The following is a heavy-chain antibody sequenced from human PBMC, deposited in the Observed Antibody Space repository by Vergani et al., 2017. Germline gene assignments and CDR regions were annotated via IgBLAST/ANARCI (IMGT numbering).Heavy chain of an antibody. D-gene: IGHD6-13*01. Sequence: QVQLVQSGAEVKKPGSSVKVSCKASGGTFSSYAISWVRQAPGQGLEWMGRISAYNGNTNYAQKLQGRVTMTTDTSTSTAYMELRSLRSDDTAVYYCARDRGIAAAGTWFDPWGQGTLVTVSS. V-gene: IGHV1-18*01. CDR3: ARDRGIAAAGTWFDP. CDR1: GGTFSSYA. J-gene: IGHJ5*02. CDR2: ISAYNGNT.